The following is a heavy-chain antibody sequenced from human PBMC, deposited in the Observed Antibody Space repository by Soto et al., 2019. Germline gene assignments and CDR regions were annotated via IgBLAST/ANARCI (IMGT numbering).Heavy chain of an antibody. D-gene: IGHD6-13*01. J-gene: IGHJ1*01. CDR1: GGSFNGYY. CDR2: INHSGST. Sequence: QVQLQQWGAGLLKPSETLSLTCAVYGGSFNGYYWSWIRQPPGKGLEWIGEINHSGSTNYNPSLKSRVTISVDTSKNQFSLKVSSVTAADTAVYYCARGAIAAGGTAGYFQHWGQGIPVTVSS. V-gene: IGHV4-34*01. CDR3: ARGAIAAGGTAGYFQH.